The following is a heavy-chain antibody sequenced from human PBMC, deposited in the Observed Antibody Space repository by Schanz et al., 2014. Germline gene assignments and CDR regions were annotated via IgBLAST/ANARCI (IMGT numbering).Heavy chain of an antibody. J-gene: IGHJ4*02. CDR3: AKDRSWDYDSSGYFDY. D-gene: IGHD3-22*01. CDR2: MNESHSTI. CDR1: GFTFSSYA. Sequence: DVQLLESGGGLVQPGGFLRLSCAASGFTFSSYALHWVRQAPGKGLEWVSAMNESHSTIYYADSVRGRFTISRDNAENTLFLQMNSLRAEDTAVYYCAKDRSWDYDSSGYFDYWGQGTLVTVSS. V-gene: IGHV3-23*01.